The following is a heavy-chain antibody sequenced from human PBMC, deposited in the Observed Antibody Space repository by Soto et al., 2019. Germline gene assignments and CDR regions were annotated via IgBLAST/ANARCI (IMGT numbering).Heavy chain of an antibody. CDR3: ARLVASATGYGMVV. CDR2: ITGSSSYI. V-gene: IGHV3-21*06. J-gene: IGHJ6*02. D-gene: IGHD3-9*01. Sequence: DVQLVESGGGLVKPGGSLRLSCAASGFIFSSHNMNWVRQAPGKGLDWVSSITGSSSYIFYADSVKGRFTISRDNAKNTLSLPVISRRAEDTGVYSCARLVASATGYGMVVWGQGTTVTVSS. CDR1: GFIFSSHN.